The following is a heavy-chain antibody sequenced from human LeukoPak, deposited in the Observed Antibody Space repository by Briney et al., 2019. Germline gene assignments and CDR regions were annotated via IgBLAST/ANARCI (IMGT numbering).Heavy chain of an antibody. CDR3: ARDGGGDDAFDI. V-gene: IGHV3-7*03. Sequence: GSLRLSCAASGFTFSSYWMSWVRQAPGKGLEWVANIKQDGSEKYYVDSVKGRLTISRDNAKNSLYLQMNSLRAEDTAVYYCARDGGGDDAFDIWGQGTMVTVSS. CDR1: GFTFSSYW. D-gene: IGHD6-25*01. J-gene: IGHJ3*02. CDR2: IKQDGSEK.